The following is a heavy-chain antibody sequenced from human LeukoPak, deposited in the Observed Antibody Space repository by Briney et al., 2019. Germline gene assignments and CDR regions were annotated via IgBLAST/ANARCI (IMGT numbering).Heavy chain of an antibody. CDR1: GGSISSGSYY. D-gene: IGHD5-24*01. V-gene: IGHV4-61*02. J-gene: IGHJ4*02. CDR3: ARGVEMATIFAY. CDR2: IYTSGST. Sequence: PSETLSLTCTVSGGSISSGSYYWSWIRQPAGKGLEWIGRIYTSGSTNYNPSLKSRVTISVDTSKNQFSLKLSSVTAADTAVYYCARGVEMATIFAYWGQGTLVTVS.